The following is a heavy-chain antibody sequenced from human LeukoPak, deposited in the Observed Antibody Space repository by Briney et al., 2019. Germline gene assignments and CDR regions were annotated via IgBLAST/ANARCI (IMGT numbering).Heavy chain of an antibody. CDR1: GYTFTNFA. J-gene: IGHJ4*02. D-gene: IGHD3-22*01. Sequence: ASVKVSCKASGYTFTNFAMNWVRQAPGQGLEWMGWINTNTGNPTYAQGFTGRFVFSLDTSVSTAYLQISSLKAEDTAVYYCARDPNHYYDSSGYYGDYWGQGTLVTVSS. V-gene: IGHV7-4-1*02. CDR3: ARDPNHYYDSSGYYGDY. CDR2: INTNTGNP.